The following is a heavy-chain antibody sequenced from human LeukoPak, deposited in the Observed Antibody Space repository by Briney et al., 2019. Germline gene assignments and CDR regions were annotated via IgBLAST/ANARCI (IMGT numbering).Heavy chain of an antibody. V-gene: IGHV4-34*01. CDR2: FYHSGST. CDR1: GGSFSGYY. J-gene: IGHJ4*02. D-gene: IGHD2-15*01. Sequence: SETLSLTCAGYGGSFSGYYWSWIRQPPGKGLEWMGEFYHSGSTNYNPSLKSRVTISVDTSKNQFSLKLSSVTAADTAVYYCAGYCSGGSCYSIDIDYWGQGTLVTVSS. CDR3: AGYCSGGSCYSIDIDY.